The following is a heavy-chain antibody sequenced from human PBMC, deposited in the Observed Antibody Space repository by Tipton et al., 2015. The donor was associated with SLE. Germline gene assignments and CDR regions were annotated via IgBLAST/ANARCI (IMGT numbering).Heavy chain of an antibody. J-gene: IGHJ5*02. CDR2: ISHDGGA. CDR3: AGLHGYSYGLNWFDP. V-gene: IGHV4-34*04. CDR1: DGSLSGFY. Sequence: TLSLTCTVFDGSLSGFYWAWLRQSPGKGLEWIGEISHDGGANNNPSLESRGTISLETSKNQFSLKLTSVTAADTAVYYCAGLHGYSYGLNWFDPWGQGTLISVSS. D-gene: IGHD5-18*01.